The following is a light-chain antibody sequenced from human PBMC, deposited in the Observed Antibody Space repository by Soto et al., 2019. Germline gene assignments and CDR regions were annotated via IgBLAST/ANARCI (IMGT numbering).Light chain of an antibody. J-gene: IGKJ2*01. CDR3: QQYNTWPPYT. CDR1: QSITSH. V-gene: IGKV3-15*01. Sequence: EIVMTQSPATLSVPPGERATLSCRASQSITSHLAWYQQKPGQAPRLLIYDTSTRATDVPARFSGSGSGTEFNLTISSLLSEDFAVYYCQQYNTWPPYTFGQGTKLDSK. CDR2: DTS.